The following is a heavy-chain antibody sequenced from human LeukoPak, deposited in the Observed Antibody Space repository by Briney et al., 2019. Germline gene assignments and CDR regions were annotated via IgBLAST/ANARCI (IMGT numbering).Heavy chain of an antibody. CDR2: IYYSGST. CDR1: GGSISSSSYY. Sequence: SETLSLTCTVSGGSISSSSYYWGWIRQPPGKGLEWIGSIYYSGSTYYNPSLKSRVTISVDTSKNQFSLKLSSVTAADTAVYYCARGDGSYYYGMDVWGQGATVTVS. V-gene: IGHV4-39*07. CDR3: ARGDGSYYYGMDV. J-gene: IGHJ6*02. D-gene: IGHD2-21*01.